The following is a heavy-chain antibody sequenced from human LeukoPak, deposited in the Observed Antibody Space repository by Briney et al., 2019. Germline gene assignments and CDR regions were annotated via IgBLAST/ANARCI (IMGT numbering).Heavy chain of an antibody. D-gene: IGHD3-22*01. J-gene: IGHJ4*02. CDR2: ISAYNGNT. V-gene: IGHV1-18*01. Sequence: ASVKVSCKASGYTFTSYGISWVRQAPGQGLEWMGWISAYNGNTNYAQKLQGRVTMTTDTSTSTAYMELRSLRSDDTAVYYCARDLEGILGDYYDSSGYSDYWGQGTLVTVSS. CDR3: ARDLEGILGDYYDSSGYSDY. CDR1: GYTFTSYG.